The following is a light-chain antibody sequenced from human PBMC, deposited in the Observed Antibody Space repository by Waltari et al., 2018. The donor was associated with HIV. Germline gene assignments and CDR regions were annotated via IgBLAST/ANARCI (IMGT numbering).Light chain of an antibody. CDR2: DVS. CDR3: ASHAGSKDV. J-gene: IGLJ2*01. CDR1: SSDIGAYNY. Sequence: QSALTQPPSASGSPGQSVTISCTGTSSDIGAYNYVSWFQQHPGNGPKLMIFDVSKRPSGVPDRFSGSKSGTTSSLTVSGLQAEDEADYYCASHAGSKDVFGGGTKLTVL. V-gene: IGLV2-8*01.